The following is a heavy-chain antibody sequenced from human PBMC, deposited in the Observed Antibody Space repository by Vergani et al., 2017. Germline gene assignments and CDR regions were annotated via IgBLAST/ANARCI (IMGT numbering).Heavy chain of an antibody. J-gene: IGHJ2*01. V-gene: IGHV1-8*01. Sequence: QVQLVQSGAEVKKPGASVKVSCKASGYTFTSYDINWVRQATGQGLEWMGWMNPNSGNTGYAQKFQGRVTMTRNTSISTAYMELSSLRSEDTAVYYCARAERQQQLDVAWYFDLWGRGTLVTVSS. CDR2: MNPNSGNT. D-gene: IGHD6-13*01. CDR3: ARAERQQQLDVAWYFDL. CDR1: GYTFTSYD.